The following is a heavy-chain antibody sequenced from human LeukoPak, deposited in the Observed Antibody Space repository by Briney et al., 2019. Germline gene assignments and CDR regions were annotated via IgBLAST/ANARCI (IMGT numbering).Heavy chain of an antibody. D-gene: IGHD5/OR15-5a*01. Sequence: GESLKISCKGSGYTFSNYWIGWVRQMPGKGLEWMGIIFGGDSDTRYSPSFQGQINVSVDKSVSTACLLWRRLKASDTAMYYCTVGHGLRFDYWGQGTLVTVSS. CDR3: TVGHGLRFDY. J-gene: IGHJ4*02. CDR1: GYTFSNYW. CDR2: IFGGDSDT. V-gene: IGHV5-51*01.